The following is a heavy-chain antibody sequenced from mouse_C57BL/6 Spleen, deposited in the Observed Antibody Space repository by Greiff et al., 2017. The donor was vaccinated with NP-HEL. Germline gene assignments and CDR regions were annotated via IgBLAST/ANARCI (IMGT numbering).Heavy chain of an antibody. CDR3: ARDPAYYSNYDNWYFDV. Sequence: DVQLPESGPGLVKPSQSLSLTCSVTGYSITSGYYWNWIRQFPGNKLEWMGYISYDGSNNYKPSLKNPISITRDISKNQFYLKLNSVTTEDTATYYCARDPAYYSNYDNWYFDVWGTGTTVTVSS. CDR1: GYSITSGYY. J-gene: IGHJ1*03. D-gene: IGHD2-5*01. CDR2: ISYDGSN. V-gene: IGHV3-6*01.